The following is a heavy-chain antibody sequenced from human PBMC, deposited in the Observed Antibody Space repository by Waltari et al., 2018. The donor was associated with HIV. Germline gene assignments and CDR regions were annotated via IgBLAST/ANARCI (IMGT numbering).Heavy chain of an antibody. CDR1: DFTFRDYN. J-gene: IGHJ3*01. V-gene: IGHV3-21*03. CDR2: MSSGGGYT. CDR3: VRERRAWLFRTYPLNAFDL. D-gene: IGHD3-22*01. Sequence: ESGGGLVKPGGSLRLSCVAFDFTFRDYNMNWVRQAPGKGLEWIAFMSSGGGYTYYDASVRGRFTVSRDDAKRSLFLRMNSLRDDDTGIYFCVRERRAWLFRTYPLNAFDLWGQGTLVTVSS.